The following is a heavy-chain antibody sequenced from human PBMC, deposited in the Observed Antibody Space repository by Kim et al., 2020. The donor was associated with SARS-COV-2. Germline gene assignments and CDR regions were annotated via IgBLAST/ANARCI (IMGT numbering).Heavy chain of an antibody. CDR1: GFTFSSYA. D-gene: IGHD6-13*01. CDR3: AKDFTSSSWNAGQGYDY. Sequence: GGSLRLSCAASGFTFSSYAMSWVRQAPGKGLEWVSVIYSGGSSTYYADSVKGRFTISRDNSKNTLYLQMNSLRAEDTAVYYCAKDFTSSSWNAGQGYDYWGQGTLVTVSS. V-gene: IGHV3-23*03. CDR2: IYSGGSST. J-gene: IGHJ4*02.